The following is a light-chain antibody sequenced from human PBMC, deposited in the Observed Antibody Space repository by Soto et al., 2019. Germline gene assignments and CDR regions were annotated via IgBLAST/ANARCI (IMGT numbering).Light chain of an antibody. CDR2: SHD. CDR3: AAWDDSLNAWV. J-gene: IGLJ3*02. Sequence: QSVVTQPPSASQTPGQRVTISCSGSRSNVGRNSVSWYQHVPGTAPKLLIYSHDQRPSGVPDRISASRSGTAASLAISGLRSEDGAFYYCAAWDDSLNAWVFGGGTQLTVL. V-gene: IGLV1-44*01. CDR1: RSNVGRNS.